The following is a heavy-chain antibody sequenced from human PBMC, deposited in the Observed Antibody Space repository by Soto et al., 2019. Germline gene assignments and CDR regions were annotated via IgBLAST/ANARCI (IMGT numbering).Heavy chain of an antibody. Sequence: EVQLVETGGGLIQPGGSLRLSCAVSGFTVSSNYMSWVRQAPGKGLEWVSVIYSSGNTYYADSVKARFNVSRDKSKNTVYLQMNSLRAEDTAIYYCARVSSPFGYWGQGTLVTVSS. V-gene: IGHV3-53*02. CDR2: IYSSGNT. CDR1: GFTVSSNY. D-gene: IGHD3-16*01. J-gene: IGHJ4*02. CDR3: ARVSSPFGY.